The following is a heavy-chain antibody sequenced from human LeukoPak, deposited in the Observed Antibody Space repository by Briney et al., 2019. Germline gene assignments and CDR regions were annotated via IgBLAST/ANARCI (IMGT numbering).Heavy chain of an antibody. CDR1: GYTFSTYN. J-gene: IGHJ4*02. D-gene: IGHD1-26*01. CDR2: ISGSSSYI. Sequence: GSLRLSCAASGYTFSTYNMNWVRQVPGKGLEWVSSISGSSSYIYYADSVKGRFSISRDNAKNSLYLQMNSLRAEDTAVYYCARDLLGWELHYFDYWGQGTLVTVSS. V-gene: IGHV3-21*01. CDR3: ARDLLGWELHYFDY.